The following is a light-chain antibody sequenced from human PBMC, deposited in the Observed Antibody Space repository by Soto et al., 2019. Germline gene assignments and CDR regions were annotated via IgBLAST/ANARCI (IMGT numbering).Light chain of an antibody. CDR1: SSDVGGYNF. Sequence: QSALTQPPTASGAHGQSVTISCTGTSSDVGGYNFVSWYQQHPGKAPNLMIYDVRKRPSGVPDRFSGSKSGNTASLTVSGLQAEDEADYYCSSYAGSDNFVFGTGTKVTVL. V-gene: IGLV2-8*01. CDR3: SSYAGSDNFV. J-gene: IGLJ1*01. CDR2: DVR.